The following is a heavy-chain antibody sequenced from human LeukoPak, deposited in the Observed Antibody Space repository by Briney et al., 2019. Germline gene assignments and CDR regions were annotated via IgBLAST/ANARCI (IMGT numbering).Heavy chain of an antibody. CDR3: ARGLWFGHSLSYYFDH. CDR1: GYTFTNHA. CDR2: IDAGNGKT. D-gene: IGHD3-10*01. V-gene: IGHV1-3*01. Sequence: GASVKVSCKASGYTFTNHAMQWVRQAHGQRLEWMGWIDAGNGKTKYSQKFHGRVTITRDTSANTAYMELSSLRSEDTAVYYCARGLWFGHSLSYYFDHWGQGTLVTVSS. J-gene: IGHJ4*02.